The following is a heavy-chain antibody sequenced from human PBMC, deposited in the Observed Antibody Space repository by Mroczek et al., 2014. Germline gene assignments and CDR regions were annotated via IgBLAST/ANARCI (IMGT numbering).Heavy chain of an antibody. CDR3: AKDMSVAARPAFILNP. Sequence: QLLETGGGLVQPGRSLRLSCAASGFTFDDYAMHWVRQAPGKGLEWVSGISWNSGSIGHADSVKGRFTISRDNAKNSLYLQMNSLRAEDTALYYCAKDMSVAARPAFILNPWGQGTLVTVSS. D-gene: IGHD6-6*01. CDR2: ISWNSGSI. V-gene: IGHV3-9*01. J-gene: IGHJ5*02. CDR1: GFTFDDYA.